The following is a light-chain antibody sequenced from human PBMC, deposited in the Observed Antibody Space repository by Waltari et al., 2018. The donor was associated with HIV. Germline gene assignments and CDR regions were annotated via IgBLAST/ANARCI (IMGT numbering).Light chain of an antibody. V-gene: IGKV1-16*02. CDR1: QGISTY. CDR3: QQYFTYPRT. Sequence: DIQMTQSPSSLSASVGDRVTITCRASQGISTYLAWFQQKPGEAPKSLIYAASTFQSGVPSKFSGSGSGTDFTLTITSLQPEDFATYYCQQYFTYPRTFGQGTKVEFK. CDR2: AAS. J-gene: IGKJ1*01.